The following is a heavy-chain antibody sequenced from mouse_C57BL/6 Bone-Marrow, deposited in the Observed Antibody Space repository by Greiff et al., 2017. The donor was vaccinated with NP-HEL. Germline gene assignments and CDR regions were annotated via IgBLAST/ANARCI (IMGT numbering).Heavy chain of an antibody. Sequence: EVQLQQSGPVLVKPGASVKMSCKASGYTFTDYYMNWVKQSPGKGLEWIGVINPYNGGTSYNQKFKGKATLTADKSSSTAYMELNSLTSEDSAVYYCARVLLDYWGQGTTLTVSS. V-gene: IGHV1-19*01. J-gene: IGHJ2*01. CDR3: ARVLLDY. CDR2: INPYNGGT. CDR1: GYTFTDYY.